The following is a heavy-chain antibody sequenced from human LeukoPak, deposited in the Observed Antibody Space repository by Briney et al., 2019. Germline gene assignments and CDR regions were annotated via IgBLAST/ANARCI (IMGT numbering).Heavy chain of an antibody. D-gene: IGHD1-26*01. Sequence: PGRSLRLSCAASGFTFSSYAMSWVRQAPGKGLEWVSAISGSGGSTYYADSVKGRFTISRDNSKNTLYLQMNSLRAEDTAVYYCAKDESLKLRENGIDYWGQGTLVTVSS. CDR3: AKDESLKLRENGIDY. V-gene: IGHV3-23*01. CDR2: ISGSGGST. J-gene: IGHJ4*02. CDR1: GFTFSSYA.